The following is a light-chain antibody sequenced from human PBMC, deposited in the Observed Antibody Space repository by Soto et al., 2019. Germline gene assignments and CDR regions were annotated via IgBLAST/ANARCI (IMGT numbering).Light chain of an antibody. V-gene: IGLV2-23*01. CDR2: EGN. CDR1: SSDVGSYNL. J-gene: IGLJ2*01. Sequence: QSALTQPASVSGSPGQSITISCTGTSSDVGSYNLVSWYQQHPGKAPKLMIYEGNKRPSGVSNRFSASKSGNTASLTISGLQPENEANYYCSSFANISTHLQIGGGTKL. CDR3: SSFANISTHLQ.